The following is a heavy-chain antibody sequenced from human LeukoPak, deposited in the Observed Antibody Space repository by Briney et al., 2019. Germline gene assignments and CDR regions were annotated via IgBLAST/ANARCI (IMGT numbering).Heavy chain of an antibody. CDR1: GYTFTGYY. D-gene: IGHD6-19*01. Sequence: ASVKVSCKASGYTFTGYYMHWVRQAPGQGLEWMGWINPNSGGTNYAQKFQGRVTMTRDTSISTAYMELSRLRSDDTAVYYCARGGGQWLVLRAFDTWGQGTMVTVSS. J-gene: IGHJ3*02. CDR2: INPNSGGT. CDR3: ARGGGQWLVLRAFDT. V-gene: IGHV1-2*02.